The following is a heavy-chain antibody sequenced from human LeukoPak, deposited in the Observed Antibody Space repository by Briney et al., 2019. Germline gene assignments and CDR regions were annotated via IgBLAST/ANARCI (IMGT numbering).Heavy chain of an antibody. CDR3: GGKTVPEPVVTKNSHH. CDR2: INPNSGAT. V-gene: IGHV1-2*02. D-gene: IGHD4-23*01. J-gene: IGHJ1*01. Sequence: PEASVKVSCKASGYTFTDYYMHWVRQAPGQGLEWMGWINPNSGATDYAQKFQGRVTMTSDTSISTAYMEVRSLRSDDTAVYYCGGKTVPEPVVTKNSHHWGQGPLVTVCS. CDR1: GYTFTDYY.